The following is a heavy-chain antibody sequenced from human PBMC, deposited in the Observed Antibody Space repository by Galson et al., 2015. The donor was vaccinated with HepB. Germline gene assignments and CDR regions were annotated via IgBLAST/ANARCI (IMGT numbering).Heavy chain of an antibody. V-gene: IGHV3-23*01. CDR2: IGGSGRNR. J-gene: IGHJ4*02. CDR3: AKGRQSLTSCLGY. Sequence: SLRLSCAASRFTFSSYAMTWVRQVPGKGLEWVSTIGGSGRNRYYSESVKGRFTISRDNSKNTLYLQMNSLRAEDTATYYCAKGRQSLTSCLGYWGQGILVTVSS. CDR1: RFTFSSYA. D-gene: IGHD2-2*01.